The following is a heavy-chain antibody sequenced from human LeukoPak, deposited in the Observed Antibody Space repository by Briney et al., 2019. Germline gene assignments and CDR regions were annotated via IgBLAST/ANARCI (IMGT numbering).Heavy chain of an antibody. J-gene: IGHJ1*01. CDR3: ARGRNARSIAARPGYFQH. D-gene: IGHD6-6*01. CDR2: IYYSGST. V-gene: IGHV4-59*12. Sequence: KSSETLSLTCTVSGGSISSYYWSWIRQPPGKGLEWIGYIYYSGSTHYNPSLKSRVTISVDTSKNQFSLKMSSVTAADTAVYYCARGRNARSIAARPGYFQHWGQGTLVTVSS. CDR1: GGSISSYY.